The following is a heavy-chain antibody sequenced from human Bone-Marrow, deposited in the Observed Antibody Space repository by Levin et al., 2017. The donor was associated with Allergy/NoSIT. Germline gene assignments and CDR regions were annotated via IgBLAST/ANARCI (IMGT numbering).Heavy chain of an antibody. CDR2: ITWNSVNI. CDR3: AKDLLSAYQRGYFDH. V-gene: IGHV3-9*01. CDR1: GFTFEDYA. Sequence: PGGSLRLSCAASGFTFEDYAMHWVRQAPGKGLEWVSGITWNSVNIGYADSVKGRFTISRDNAKNSHYLQMDSLRVEDTAFYFCAKDLLSAYQRGYFDHWGQGILVTVSS. D-gene: IGHD2-2*01. J-gene: IGHJ4*03.